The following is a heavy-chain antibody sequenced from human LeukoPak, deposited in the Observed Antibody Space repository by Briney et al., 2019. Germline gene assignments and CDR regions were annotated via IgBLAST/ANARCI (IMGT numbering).Heavy chain of an antibody. D-gene: IGHD3-10*01. J-gene: IGHJ4*02. CDR3: AIRGSPMVRNY. CDR2: IKQDGSEK. CDR1: GFTFSSYW. V-gene: IGHV3-7*01. Sequence: GGSLRLSCAASGFTFSSYWMSWVRQAPGKGLEWVANIKQDGSEKYYVDSVKGRFTISIDNAKNSLYLQMNSLRAEDTAVYYCAIRGSPMVRNYWGQGTLVTVSS.